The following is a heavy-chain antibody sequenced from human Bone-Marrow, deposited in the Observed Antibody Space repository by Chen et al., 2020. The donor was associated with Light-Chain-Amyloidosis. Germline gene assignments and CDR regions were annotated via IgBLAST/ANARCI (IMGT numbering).Heavy chain of an antibody. CDR3: ARDRVDYSKYGGRFDN. J-gene: IGHJ4*02. D-gene: IGHD4-4*01. Sequence: QVQLVESGGVLVKPGGSLRLPCSASGFSFSDFYMSWIRQAPGKGLAWLSYISSSGNTIDYADSVKGRFTISRDNAKKSLYLQMNSLRAEDTAVYYCARDRVDYSKYGGRFDNWGQGTLVTVSS. V-gene: IGHV3-11*01. CDR2: ISSSGNTI. CDR1: GFSFSDFY.